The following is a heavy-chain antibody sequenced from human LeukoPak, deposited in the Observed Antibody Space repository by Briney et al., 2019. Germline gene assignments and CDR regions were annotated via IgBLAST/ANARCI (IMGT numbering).Heavy chain of an antibody. Sequence: SETLSLTCTVSGGSISNYYWSWIRQPAGKGLEWIGRIYSDGRTNYDLSLSSRLAMSVDTSKNQFSLKLSSVTAADTAVYYCARDLSSRVVISLDYWGQGTLVTVSS. CDR3: ARDLSSRVVISLDY. V-gene: IGHV4-4*07. CDR1: GGSISNYY. CDR2: IYSDGRT. D-gene: IGHD3-10*01. J-gene: IGHJ4*02.